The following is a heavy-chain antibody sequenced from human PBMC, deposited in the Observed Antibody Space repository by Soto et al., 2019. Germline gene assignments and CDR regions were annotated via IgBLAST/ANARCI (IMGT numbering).Heavy chain of an antibody. J-gene: IGHJ5*02. Sequence: SETLSLTCTVSGASITSGNYYWGWIRQPPGKGLQRIGSSSYTGNTHFNPSLRSRVTISFDTSKNQFSLRLTSVTPSDTAFYYFARHDNGSWAAPYGSSAQGPLVPVSS. V-gene: IGHV4-39*01. CDR3: ARHDNGSWAAPYGS. D-gene: IGHD6-13*01. CDR2: SSYTGNT. CDR1: GASITSGNYY.